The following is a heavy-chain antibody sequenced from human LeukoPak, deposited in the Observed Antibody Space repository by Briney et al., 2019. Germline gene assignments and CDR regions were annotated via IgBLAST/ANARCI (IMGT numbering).Heavy chain of an antibody. CDR3: ARAMYYYDSSGYPNYYYYGMDV. V-gene: IGHV4-59*01. Sequence: SETLSLTCTASGGSISSYYWSWIRQPPGKGLEWIGYIYYSGSTNYNPSLKSRVTISVDTSKNQFSLKLSSVTAADTAVYYCARAMYYYDSSGYPNYYYYGMDVWGQGTTVTVSS. J-gene: IGHJ6*02. CDR1: GGSISSYY. CDR2: IYYSGST. D-gene: IGHD3-22*01.